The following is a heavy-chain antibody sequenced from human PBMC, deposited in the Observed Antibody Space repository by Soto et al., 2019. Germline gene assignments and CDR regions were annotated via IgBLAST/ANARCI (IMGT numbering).Heavy chain of an antibody. CDR2: VHYSGST. CDR3: AREASQQLGSIDY. Sequence: PSETLSLTCSVSGTSISYSYWIWLRQPPGKGLEWIGFVHYSGSTSYNPSLKSRVNISIDTSKNQFSLKLGSVTAADTAVYFCAREASQQLGSIDYWGQGTLVTVPQ. CDR1: GTSISYSY. J-gene: IGHJ4*02. V-gene: IGHV4-59*01. D-gene: IGHD6-13*01.